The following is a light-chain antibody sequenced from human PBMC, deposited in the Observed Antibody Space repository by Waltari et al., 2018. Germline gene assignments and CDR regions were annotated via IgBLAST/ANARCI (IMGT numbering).Light chain of an antibody. J-gene: IGKJ1*01. V-gene: IGKV4-1*01. CDR3: QQYYSLPWT. CDR1: PSVFLNSNNKNY. Sequence: DIVMTQSPASLAVSLGERATINCKSSPSVFLNSNNKNYLAWYQQKPGQPPKLLIYWASTRESGVPDRFSGSGSGTDFTLTISSLQAEDVAVYYCQQYYSLPWTFGQGTTVEIK. CDR2: WAS.